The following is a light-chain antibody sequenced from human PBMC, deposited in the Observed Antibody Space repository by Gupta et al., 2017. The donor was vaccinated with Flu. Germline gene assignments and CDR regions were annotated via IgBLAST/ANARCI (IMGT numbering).Light chain of an antibody. CDR1: SSDIGTYDL. V-gene: IGLV2-23*01. CDR2: EDT. CDR3: SSYAGSVSLI. Sequence: QSALTQPASVSGYLGQSVTISCNGTSSDIGTYDLVSWYRRHPGRVPKLMIYEDTKRPPSVSDRFSGSKSGSTASLRISGRQDEDGAEYYCSSYAGSVSLIFGTGT. J-gene: IGLJ1*01.